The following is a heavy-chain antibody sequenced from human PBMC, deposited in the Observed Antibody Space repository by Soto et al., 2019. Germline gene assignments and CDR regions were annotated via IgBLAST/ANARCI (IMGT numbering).Heavy chain of an antibody. D-gene: IGHD3-22*01. V-gene: IGHV4-39*01. CDR3: ARRSRSLYYYDSSGYYDDY. J-gene: IGHJ4*02. CDR1: GGSISSSSYY. CDR2: IYYSGST. Sequence: PSDTLSLTCTVSGGSISSSSYYWGWIRQPPGKGLEWIGSIYYSGSTYYNPSLKSRVTISVDTSKNQFSLKLSSVTAADTAVYYCARRSRSLYYYDSSGYYDDYWGQRTLVTVSS.